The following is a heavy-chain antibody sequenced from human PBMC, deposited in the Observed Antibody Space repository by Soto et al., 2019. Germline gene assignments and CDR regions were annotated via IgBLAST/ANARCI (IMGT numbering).Heavy chain of an antibody. CDR3: ARDYPGVVPAAINVGSDY. CDR2: ISAYNGNT. CDR1: GYTFTSYG. Sequence: QVQLVQSGAEVKKPGASVKVSCKASGYTFTSYGISWVRQAPGQGLEWMGWISAYNGNTNYAQKLQGRVTLTTDTARRTAYMELGSLRSDDTAVYYCARDYPGVVPAAINVGSDYWGQGTLVTVSS. V-gene: IGHV1-18*01. J-gene: IGHJ4*02. D-gene: IGHD2-2*01.